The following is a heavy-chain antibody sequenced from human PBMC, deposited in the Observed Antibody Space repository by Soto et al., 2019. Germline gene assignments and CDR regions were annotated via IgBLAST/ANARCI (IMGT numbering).Heavy chain of an antibody. CDR3: AKGVELDV. V-gene: IGHV3-23*01. D-gene: IGHD1-26*01. J-gene: IGHJ6*04. Sequence: EVLLLESGGGLVQPGGSLRLSCEASGFSFSSFAMNWVRQAPGKGLAWVSAIGDSGASTYYADSVKGRFTSSRDNSRNTVYLQLNSLRAEDTAVYYCAKGVELDVWGNGTTVTVSS. CDR1: GFSFSSFA. CDR2: IGDSGAST.